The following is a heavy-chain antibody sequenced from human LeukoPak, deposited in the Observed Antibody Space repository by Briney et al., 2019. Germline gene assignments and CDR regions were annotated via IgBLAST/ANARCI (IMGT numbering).Heavy chain of an antibody. D-gene: IGHD3-10*01. J-gene: IGHJ6*04. V-gene: IGHV4-38-2*01. CDR1: GYSISSGYY. CDR3: ARGSGITMVRGVIVSGMDV. CDR2: IYHSGST. Sequence: SETLSLTCAVSGYSISSGYYWGWIRQPPGKGLEWIGSIYHSGSTYYNPSLKSRVTISVDTSENQFSLKLSSVTAADTAVYYCARGSGITMVRGVIVSGMDVWGKGTTVTVSS.